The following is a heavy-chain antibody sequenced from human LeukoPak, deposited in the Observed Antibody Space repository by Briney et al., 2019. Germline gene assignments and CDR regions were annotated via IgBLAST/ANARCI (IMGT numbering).Heavy chain of an antibody. V-gene: IGHV4-34*01. Sequence: SETLSLTCAVYGGSFSGYYWSWIRQPPGKGLEWIGEINHSGSTNYNPSLKSRVTISVDTSKNQFSLKLSSVTAADTAVYYCASLKTSGSYSTNWGQGTLVTVSS. CDR3: ASLKTSGSYSTN. J-gene: IGHJ4*02. D-gene: IGHD1-26*01. CDR1: GGSFSGYY. CDR2: INHSGST.